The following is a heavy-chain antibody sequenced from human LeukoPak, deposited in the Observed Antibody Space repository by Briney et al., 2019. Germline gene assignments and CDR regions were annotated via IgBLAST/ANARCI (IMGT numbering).Heavy chain of an antibody. V-gene: IGHV3-23*01. Sequence: GGSLRLSCAASGFSFRSYAMRWVRQAPGKGLEWVSSIRDDESNTYYADSVKGRFTISRDNSKNTLYLQMNSLRAEDTALYYCAKDLTEYYDGSAVYWGQGTLVTVSS. D-gene: IGHD3-22*01. J-gene: IGHJ4*02. CDR3: AKDLTEYYDGSAVY. CDR1: GFSFRSYA. CDR2: IRDDESNT.